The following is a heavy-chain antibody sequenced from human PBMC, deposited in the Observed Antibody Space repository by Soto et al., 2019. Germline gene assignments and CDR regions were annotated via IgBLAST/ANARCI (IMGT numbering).Heavy chain of an antibody. D-gene: IGHD2-2*01. Sequence: QLQLQESGPGLVKPSETLSLPCTVPGGSTSSSSYYWGWIRHPPGKGLEWMGRIYYSGSTNYNPSLKSRVTISVDTSKNQFSLKLSSVTAADTAVYYCARQPYCSSTSCYPFSNWFDPWGQGTLVTVSS. CDR3: ARQPYCSSTSCYPFSNWFDP. J-gene: IGHJ5*02. CDR2: IYYSGST. CDR1: GGSTSSSSYY. V-gene: IGHV4-39*01.